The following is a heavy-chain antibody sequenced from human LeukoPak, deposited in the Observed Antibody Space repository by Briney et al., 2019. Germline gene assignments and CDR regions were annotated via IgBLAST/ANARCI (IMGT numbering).Heavy chain of an antibody. CDR1: GCTFSDYY. CDR2: ISSSGRTR. J-gene: IGHJ4*02. CDR3: ERVWTGCWECNAY. Sequence: GGALRLSCAASGCTFSDYYMIWMGQAPGKEVEGVAYISSSGRTRYYASPVKGRFTISRANAKNSPSLQMNRLRAADTAVYYCERVWTGCWECNAYWGQGTLVTVSS. V-gene: IGHV3-11*04. D-gene: IGHD2-15*01.